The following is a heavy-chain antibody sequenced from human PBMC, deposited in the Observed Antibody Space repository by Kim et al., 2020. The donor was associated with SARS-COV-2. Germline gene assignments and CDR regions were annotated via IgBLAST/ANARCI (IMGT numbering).Heavy chain of an antibody. V-gene: IGHV3-21*01. D-gene: IGHD2-2*01. CDR2: ISSSSSYI. CDR3: ARSSYCSSTSCYEGSLNWFDP. Sequence: GGSLRLSCAASGFTFSSYSMNWVRQAPGKGLEWVSSISSSSSYIYYADSVKGRFTISRDNAKNSLYLQMNSLRAEDTAVYYCARSSYCSSTSCYEGSLNWFDPWGQGTLVTVSS. CDR1: GFTFSSYS. J-gene: IGHJ5*02.